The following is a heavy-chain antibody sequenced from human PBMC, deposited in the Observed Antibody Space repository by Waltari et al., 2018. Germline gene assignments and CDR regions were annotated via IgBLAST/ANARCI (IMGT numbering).Heavy chain of an antibody. J-gene: IGHJ5*01. V-gene: IGHV3-23*01. D-gene: IGHD3-22*01. Sequence: EVQLLQSGGGSVQPGGSLRLSCTASGFTFENYAMSWVRQAPGKGLEWVSAINGNGDRTYYADSVKGRVTISRDKAKNTVYLQLSSLRAEDTAKYFCAKRVIRYYDSSPYHFDLWGQGTLVSVSS. CDR3: AKRVIRYYDSSPYHFDL. CDR1: GFTFENYA. CDR2: INGNGDRT.